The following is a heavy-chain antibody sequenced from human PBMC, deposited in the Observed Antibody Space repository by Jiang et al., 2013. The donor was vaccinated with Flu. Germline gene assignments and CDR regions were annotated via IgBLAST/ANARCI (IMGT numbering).Heavy chain of an antibody. CDR3: ARWIEGGRGYYYGSGSHNWFDP. J-gene: IGHJ5*02. V-gene: IGHV1-69*04. D-gene: IGHD3-10*01. CDR2: IIPILGIA. Sequence: SGAEVKKPGSSVKVSCKASGGTFSSYAISWVRQAPGQGLEWMGRIIPILGIANYAQKFQGRVTITADKSTSTAYMELSSLRSEDTAVYYCARWIEGGRGYYYGSGSHNWFDPWGQGTLVTVSS. CDR1: GGTFSSYA.